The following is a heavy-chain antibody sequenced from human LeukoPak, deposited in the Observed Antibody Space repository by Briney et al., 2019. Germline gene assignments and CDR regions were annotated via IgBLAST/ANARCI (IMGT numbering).Heavy chain of an antibody. CDR2: ISAYNGKT. D-gene: IGHD3-3*01. J-gene: IGHJ4*02. CDR1: GYTFTNYG. V-gene: IGHV1-18*01. Sequence: ASVKVSCKASGYTFTNYGISWVRQAPGQGPEWMGWISAYNGKTNYAQKVQGRVTVTRDTSISTAYMELSRLRSDDTAVYYCARSITLFGVVKGPYFDYWGQGALVTVSS. CDR3: ARSITLFGVVKGPYFDY.